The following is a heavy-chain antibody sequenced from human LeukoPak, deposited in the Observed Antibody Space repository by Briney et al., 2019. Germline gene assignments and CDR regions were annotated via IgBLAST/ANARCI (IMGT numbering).Heavy chain of an antibody. CDR3: ARFGRTAAASGY. V-gene: IGHV4-38-2*02. Sequence: PSETLSLTCTVSGYSISSGYYWGWIRQPPGKGLEWIGSIYHSGSTYYNPSLKSRVTISVDTSKNQFSLKLSSVTAADTAVYYCARFGRTAAASGYWGQGTLVTVSS. J-gene: IGHJ4*02. CDR2: IYHSGST. CDR1: GYSISSGYY. D-gene: IGHD6-13*01.